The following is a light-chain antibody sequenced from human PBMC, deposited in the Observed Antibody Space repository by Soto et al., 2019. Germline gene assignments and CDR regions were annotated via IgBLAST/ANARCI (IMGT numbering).Light chain of an antibody. CDR1: QSVSSN. CDR3: QQYNNWPPGLT. CDR2: GAS. Sequence: IVMTHSPATLSLSPGERSTLSCRSIQSVSSNLAWYQQKPGQAPRLLIYGASTRATGIPARFSGSGSGIEFTLTISSLQSEAFAVYDCQQYNNWPPGLTFGGGTKVDI. J-gene: IGKJ4*01. V-gene: IGKV3-15*01.